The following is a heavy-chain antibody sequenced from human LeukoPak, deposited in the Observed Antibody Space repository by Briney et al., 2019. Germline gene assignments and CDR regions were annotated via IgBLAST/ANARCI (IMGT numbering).Heavy chain of an antibody. Sequence: SETLSLTCAVYGGSFSVYYWSWIRQPPGKGLEWIGEINHSGSTNYNPSLKSRVTISVDTSKNQFSLKLSSVTAADTAVYYCARGLFVVVPAAIGLYDYWGQGTLVTVSS. D-gene: IGHD2-2*01. CDR3: ARGLFVVVPAAIGLYDY. J-gene: IGHJ4*02. CDR1: GGSFSVYY. CDR2: INHSGST. V-gene: IGHV4-34*01.